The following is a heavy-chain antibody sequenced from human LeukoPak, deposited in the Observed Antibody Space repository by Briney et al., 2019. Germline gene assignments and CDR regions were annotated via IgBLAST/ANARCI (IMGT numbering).Heavy chain of an antibody. CDR3: AKRSDYGDNGNYFDY. CDR1: RFTFSSNG. V-gene: IGHV3-23*01. Sequence: GGSLRLSCAASRFTFSSNGMSWVRQAPGKGLEWVSTISGRDSNTYYADSVEGRFTISRDNSKNTLYLQMNSLRAEDTAVYYCAKRSDYGDNGNYFDYWGQGIPVTVSS. D-gene: IGHD4-23*01. J-gene: IGHJ4*02. CDR2: ISGRDSNT.